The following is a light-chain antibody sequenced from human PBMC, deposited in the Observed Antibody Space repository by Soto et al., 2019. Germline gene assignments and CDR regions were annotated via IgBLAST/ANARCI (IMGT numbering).Light chain of an antibody. J-gene: IGKJ1*01. V-gene: IGKV4-1*01. CDR3: QQYYGTPPT. CDR2: WAS. Sequence: DIVMTQSPDSLAVSLGERATINCKSRQTVLNSLNNKNYLAWYQQKPGQPPKLLIYWASTRDSGVPDRFSGSGSATDFTLTINSLQAEDVAVYYCQQYYGTPPTFGQGTKVEIK. CDR1: QTVLNSLNNKNY.